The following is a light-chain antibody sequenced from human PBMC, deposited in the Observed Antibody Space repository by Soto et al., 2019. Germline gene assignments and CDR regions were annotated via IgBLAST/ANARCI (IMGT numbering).Light chain of an antibody. CDR1: SSDVGSYNY. J-gene: IGLJ2*01. Sequence: QSALTQPPSASGSPGQSVTISCTGTSSDVGSYNYVSWYQQHPGKAPKLMIYEVSERPSGVPDRFSGSKSGNTASLTVSGLQAEDEADYYCSSYAGNNNLVFGGGTKLTVL. CDR3: SSYAGNNNLV. V-gene: IGLV2-8*01. CDR2: EVS.